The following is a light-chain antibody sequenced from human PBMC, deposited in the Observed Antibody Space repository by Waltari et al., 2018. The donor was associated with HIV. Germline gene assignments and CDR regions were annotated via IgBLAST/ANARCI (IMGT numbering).Light chain of an antibody. CDR3: HQSYRVPLT. Sequence: QLIQYPSFLSASIGDSVTTICRPCKDTSFFINWYQQNPGKAPKRLISAASRLQIGVPSRFSGSGSGTDFTLTIINLQPEDFATYYCHQSYRVPLTFGPGTKVDI. CDR2: AAS. V-gene: IGKV1-39*01. CDR1: KDTSFF. J-gene: IGKJ3*01.